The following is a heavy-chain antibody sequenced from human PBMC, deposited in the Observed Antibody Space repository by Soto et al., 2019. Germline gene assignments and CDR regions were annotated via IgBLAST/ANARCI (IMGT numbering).Heavy chain of an antibody. CDR2: IKSKTDGGTT. J-gene: IGHJ6*02. V-gene: IGHV3-15*01. D-gene: IGHD1-26*01. CDR1: GFTFSNAW. CDR3: TTADVEVGNGMDV. Sequence: KLGGSLRLSCAASGFTFSNAWMSWARQAPGKGLEWVGRIKSKTDGGTTDYAARVKGRFTISRDDSKNTLYLQMNSLKTEDTSVYYCTTADVEVGNGMDVWGQGTTVTVSS.